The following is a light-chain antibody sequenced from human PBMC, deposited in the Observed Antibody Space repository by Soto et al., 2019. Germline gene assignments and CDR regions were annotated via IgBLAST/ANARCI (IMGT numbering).Light chain of an antibody. CDR3: SSYTSSSTQVV. V-gene: IGLV2-14*01. Sequence: QSALTQPASVSGSPGQSITISCTGTSSDVGGYNYVSWYQQHPGKAPKLMIYEVSNRPSGVSNRFSGSKSGNTASLTISGLQAEDEAAYYCSSYTSSSTQVVFGGGTQLTVL. J-gene: IGLJ2*01. CDR2: EVS. CDR1: SSDVGGYNY.